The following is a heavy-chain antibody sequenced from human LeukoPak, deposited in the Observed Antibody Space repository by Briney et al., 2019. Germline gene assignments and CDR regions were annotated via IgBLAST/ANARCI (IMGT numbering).Heavy chain of an antibody. D-gene: IGHD6-13*01. CDR2: IYSGGST. J-gene: IGHJ5*02. CDR3: ARQQQLVRNWFDP. V-gene: IGHV3-66*04. CDR1: GFTVSSNY. Sequence: GGSLRLSCAASGFTVSSNYMSWVRQAPGKGLEWVSVIYSGGSTYYADSVKGRFTISRDNSKNTLYLQMNSLRAEDTAVYYCARQQQLVRNWFDPWGQGTLVTVSS.